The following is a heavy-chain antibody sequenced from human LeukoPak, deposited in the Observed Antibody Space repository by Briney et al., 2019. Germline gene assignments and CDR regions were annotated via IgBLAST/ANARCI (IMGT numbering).Heavy chain of an antibody. D-gene: IGHD1-26*01. Sequence: SETLSLTCTVSGGSISSYYWSWIRQPAGKGLEWIGRIYTSGSTNYNPSLKSRVTMSVDTSKNQFSLKLSSVTAADTAVYYCARDLKWELPKEYYYYYYGMDVWGQGTTVTVSS. CDR2: IYTSGST. V-gene: IGHV4-4*07. J-gene: IGHJ6*02. CDR3: ARDLKWELPKEYYYYYYGMDV. CDR1: GGSISSYY.